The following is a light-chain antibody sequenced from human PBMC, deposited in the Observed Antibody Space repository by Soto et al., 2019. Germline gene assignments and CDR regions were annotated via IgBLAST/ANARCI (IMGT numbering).Light chain of an antibody. V-gene: IGLV3-21*02. CDR1: NIGGKS. CDR3: QVWDDNSDHHV. Sequence: SYELTQTSSVSVAPGQTSRISCGGNNIGGKSVHWYQQKPGQAPVVVVYDDSDRPSGIPERFSGSNSGNTATLTISRVEAGYEADYHCQVWDDNSDHHVFGTGTKLTAL. J-gene: IGLJ1*01. CDR2: DDS.